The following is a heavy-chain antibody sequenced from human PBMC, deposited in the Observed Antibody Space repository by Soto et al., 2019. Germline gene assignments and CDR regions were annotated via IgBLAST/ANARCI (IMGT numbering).Heavy chain of an antibody. CDR1: GDSVSSNSAA. V-gene: IGHV6-1*01. CDR2: TYYRSKWYN. Sequence: SQTLSLTCAISGDSVSSNSAAWNWIRQSPSRGLEWLGRTYYRSKWYNDYAVSVKSRITINPDTSKNQFSLQLNSVTPEDTAVYYCAREKRPFSIAAAGPVGGMDVWGQGTTVTVSS. J-gene: IGHJ6*02. CDR3: AREKRPFSIAAAGPVGGMDV. D-gene: IGHD6-13*01.